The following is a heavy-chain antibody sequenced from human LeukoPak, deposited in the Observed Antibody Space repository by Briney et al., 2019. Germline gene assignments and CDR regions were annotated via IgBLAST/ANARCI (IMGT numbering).Heavy chain of an antibody. Sequence: GGSLRLSCTASGFTFGGYAMSWVRQAPGKGLEWVGFIRSKVYGGTTEYAASVKGRFSISRDDSKSIAYLQMNSLKTEDTAVYYCTGSYGYGPYVYWGQGTLVTVSS. J-gene: IGHJ4*02. CDR1: GFTFGGYA. CDR3: TGSYGYGPYVY. V-gene: IGHV3-49*04. CDR2: IRSKVYGGTT. D-gene: IGHD5-18*01.